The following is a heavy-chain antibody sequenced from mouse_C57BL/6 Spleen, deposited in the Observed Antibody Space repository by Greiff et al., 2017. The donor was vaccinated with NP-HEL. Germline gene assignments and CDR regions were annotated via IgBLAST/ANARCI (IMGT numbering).Heavy chain of an antibody. CDR1: GYTFTSYW. CDR2: IHPNSGST. J-gene: IGHJ3*01. V-gene: IGHV1-64*01. Sequence: QVQLQQSGAELVKPGASVKLSCKASGYTFTSYWMHWVKQRPGQGLAWIGMIHPNSGSTNYNEKLKSKATLTVDKSSSTAYMQLSSLTSEDSAVYYCARGDYYGSSPFADWGQGTLVTVSA. D-gene: IGHD1-1*01. CDR3: ARGDYYGSSPFAD.